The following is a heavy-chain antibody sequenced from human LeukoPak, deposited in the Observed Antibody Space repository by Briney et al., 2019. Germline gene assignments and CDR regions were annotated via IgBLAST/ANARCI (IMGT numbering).Heavy chain of an antibody. CDR1: GGSISSYY. D-gene: IGHD3-10*01. J-gene: IGHJ4*02. CDR3: ARWRGGSGSYRGYYFDY. Sequence: SETLSLTCTVSGGSISSYYRSWIRQPPGKGLEWIGYIYYSGSTNYNPSLKSRVTISVDTSKNQFSLKLSSVTAADTAVYYCARWRGGSGSYRGYYFDYWGQGTLVTVSS. V-gene: IGHV4-59*01. CDR2: IYYSGST.